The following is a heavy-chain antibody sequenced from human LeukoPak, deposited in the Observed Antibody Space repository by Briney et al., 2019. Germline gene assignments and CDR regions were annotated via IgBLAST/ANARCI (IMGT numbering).Heavy chain of an antibody. CDR3: ARHKSSSGWYRADAFDI. CDR1: GGPISSSSYY. D-gene: IGHD6-19*01. Sequence: SETLSLTCTVSGGPISSSSYYWGWIRQPPGKGLEWIGSIYYSGSTYYNPSLKSRVTISVDTSKNQFSLKLSSVTAADTAVYYCARHKSSSGWYRADAFDIWGQGTMVTVSS. CDR2: IYYSGST. V-gene: IGHV4-39*01. J-gene: IGHJ3*02.